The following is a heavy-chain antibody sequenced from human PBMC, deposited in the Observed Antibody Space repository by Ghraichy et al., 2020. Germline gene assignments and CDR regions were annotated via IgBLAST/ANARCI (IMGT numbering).Heavy chain of an antibody. CDR1: GFTFSSYA. D-gene: IGHD6-13*01. J-gene: IGHJ5*02. V-gene: IGHV3-23*01. CDR2: ISGSGGST. Sequence: GESLNISCAASGFTFSSYAMSWVRQAPGKGLEWVSAISGSGGSTYYADSVKGRFTISRDNSKNTLYLQMNSLRAEDRAVYYCAKGFSSSWYGNWFDPWGQGTLVTVSS. CDR3: AKGFSSSWYGNWFDP.